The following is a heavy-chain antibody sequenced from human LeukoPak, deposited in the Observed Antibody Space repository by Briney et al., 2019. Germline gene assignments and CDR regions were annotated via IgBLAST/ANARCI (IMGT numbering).Heavy chain of an antibody. CDR3: AKYYYDSSGYWNFDY. Sequence: SETLSLTCTVPGGSISSYYWSWIRQPPGKGLEWIGYIYYSGSTNYNPSLKSRVTISVDTSKNQFSLKLSSVTAADTAVYYCAKYYYDSSGYWNFDYWGQGTLVTVSS. V-gene: IGHV4-59*01. CDR2: IYYSGST. CDR1: GGSISSYY. J-gene: IGHJ4*02. D-gene: IGHD3-22*01.